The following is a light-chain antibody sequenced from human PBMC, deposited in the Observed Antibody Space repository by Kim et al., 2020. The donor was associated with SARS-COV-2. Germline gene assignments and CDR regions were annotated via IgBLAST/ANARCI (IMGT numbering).Light chain of an antibody. V-gene: IGLV2-14*03. CDR2: DVS. J-gene: IGLJ3*02. CDR1: GSDIGGYNY. Sequence: GQSITISCTGSGSDIGGYNYVSWYQQRPGKAPKLMIYDVSNRPSGVSNRFSGSKSGNTASLTISGLHADDEADYYCASYTSSATWVFGGGTQLTVL. CDR3: ASYTSSATWV.